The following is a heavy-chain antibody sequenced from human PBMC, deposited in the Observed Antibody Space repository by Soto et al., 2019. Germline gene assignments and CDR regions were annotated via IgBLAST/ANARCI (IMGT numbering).Heavy chain of an antibody. D-gene: IGHD6-19*01. V-gene: IGHV4-59*01. CDR1: GGSISSYY. J-gene: IGHJ4*02. CDR3: ARAISGPAFDY. CDR2: IYYSGST. Sequence: SETLSLTCTVSGGSISSYYWSWIRQPPGKGLEWIGYIYYSGSTNYNPSLKSRVTISVDTSKNQFSLKLSSVTAAGTAVYYCARAISGPAFDYWGQGTLVTVSS.